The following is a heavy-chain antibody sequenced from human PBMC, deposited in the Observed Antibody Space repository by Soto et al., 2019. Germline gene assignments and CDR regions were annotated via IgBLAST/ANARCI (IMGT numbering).Heavy chain of an antibody. CDR3: ARDLDRRGYSGYHLDY. D-gene: IGHD5-12*01. CDR1: GYTFTNYY. J-gene: IGHJ4*02. V-gene: IGHV1-46*03. CDR2: INPSGGST. Sequence: QVQLVQSGAEVKRPGASVKVSCKASGYTFTNYYVHWVRQAPGQGLEWMGIINPSGGSTTYAQKFQGRVTMTRDTSTNIMYMELSSLRSEDTAVYYCARDLDRRGYSGYHLDYWGQGTLVTVSS.